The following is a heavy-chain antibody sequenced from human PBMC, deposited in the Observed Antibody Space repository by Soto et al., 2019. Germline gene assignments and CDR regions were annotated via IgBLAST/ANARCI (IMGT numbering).Heavy chain of an antibody. J-gene: IGHJ5*02. D-gene: IGHD4-17*01. CDR2: IYYSGST. V-gene: IGHV4-39*07. CDR3: ARDFRGDYSVGNWFDP. Sequence: KTSETLSLTCTVSGGSISSSSYYWGWIRQPPGKGLEWIGSIYYSGSTYYNPSLKSRVTISVDTSKNQFSLKLSSVTAADTAVYYCARDFRGDYSVGNWFDPWGQGTLVTVSS. CDR1: GGSISSSSYY.